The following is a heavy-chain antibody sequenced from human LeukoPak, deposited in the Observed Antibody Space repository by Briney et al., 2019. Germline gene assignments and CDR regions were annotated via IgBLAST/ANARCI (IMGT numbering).Heavy chain of an antibody. D-gene: IGHD3-10*01. CDR3: ARCKRVRGARPFDY. Sequence: SETLSLTCAVYGGSFSGYYWSWIRQPPGKGLGWIGEINHSGSTNYNPSLKSRVTISVDTSKNQFSLKLSSVTAADTAVYYCARCKRVRGARPFDYWGQGTLVTVSS. CDR1: GGSFSGYY. CDR2: INHSGST. V-gene: IGHV4-34*01. J-gene: IGHJ4*02.